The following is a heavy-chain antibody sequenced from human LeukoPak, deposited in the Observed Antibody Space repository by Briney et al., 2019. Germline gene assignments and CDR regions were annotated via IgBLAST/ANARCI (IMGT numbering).Heavy chain of an antibody. J-gene: IGHJ4*02. CDR1: GFTFISYS. V-gene: IGHV3-21*01. CDR3: ASSVPATKIFDY. D-gene: IGHD6-19*01. CDR2: ISSYSTSI. Sequence: GGSLRLSCAASGFTFISYSMNWVRQAPGKGLEWVSSISSYSTSIYYADSLKGRFTVSRDNAKNSLYLLMNSLRAEDTAVYYCASSVPATKIFDYWGQGTLVTVSS.